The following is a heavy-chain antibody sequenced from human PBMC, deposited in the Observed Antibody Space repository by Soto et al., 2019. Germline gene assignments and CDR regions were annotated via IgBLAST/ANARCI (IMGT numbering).Heavy chain of an antibody. J-gene: IGHJ5*02. Sequence: PSETLSLTCSVSGGSISSYYWSWIRLPPGQGLEWLGYIYYSGSTNYNPSLKSRVTISVDTSKNQFSLKLSSVTAADTAVYYCARGEYDYVWGSYRYPNWFDPWGQGTLVTVTS. CDR2: IYYSGST. CDR1: GGSISSYY. D-gene: IGHD3-16*02. CDR3: ARGEYDYVWGSYRYPNWFDP. V-gene: IGHV4-59*01.